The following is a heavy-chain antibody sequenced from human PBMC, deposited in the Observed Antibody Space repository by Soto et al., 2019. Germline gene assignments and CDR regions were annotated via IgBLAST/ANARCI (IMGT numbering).Heavy chain of an antibody. Sequence: GGSLRLSCAASGFTFSRYSMNWVRQAPGKGLEWVSYISSSSSTIYYADSVKGRFTISRDNTKNSLYLQMNSLRAEDTAVYYCARDQGDYGDLFDYWGQGTLVTVSS. CDR3: ARDQGDYGDLFDY. J-gene: IGHJ4*02. CDR2: ISSSSSTI. V-gene: IGHV3-48*01. CDR1: GFTFSRYS. D-gene: IGHD4-17*01.